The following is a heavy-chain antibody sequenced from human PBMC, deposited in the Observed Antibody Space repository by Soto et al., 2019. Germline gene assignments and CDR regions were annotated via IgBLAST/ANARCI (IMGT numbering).Heavy chain of an antibody. V-gene: IGHV1-69*13. J-gene: IGHJ1*01. CDR1: GGTFSSYA. D-gene: IGHD3-22*01. CDR3: ARENSSGYYTRYEYFQH. Sequence: ASVKVSCKASGGTFSSYASSWVRQAPGQGLEWMGGIIPIFGTANYAQKFQGRVTITADESTSTAYMELSSLRAEDTAVYYCARENSSGYYTRYEYFQHWGQGTLVTVSS. CDR2: IIPIFGTA.